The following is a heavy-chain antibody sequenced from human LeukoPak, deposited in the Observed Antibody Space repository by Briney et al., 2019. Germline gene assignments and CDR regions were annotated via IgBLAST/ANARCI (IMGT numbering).Heavy chain of an antibody. CDR1: GLIFSSWW. D-gene: IGHD3-9*01. CDR3: TTFGIDWSLSY. Sequence: GGPLRLSCAASGLIFSSWWMIWFRRLPGKGLVSVSHINTDGSYIRYADSVKGRFTISRDNAKNTLYLQMNSLRPEDTGVYYCTTFGIDWSLSYWGQGALVTVSS. J-gene: IGHJ4*02. CDR2: INTDGSYI. V-gene: IGHV3-74*01.